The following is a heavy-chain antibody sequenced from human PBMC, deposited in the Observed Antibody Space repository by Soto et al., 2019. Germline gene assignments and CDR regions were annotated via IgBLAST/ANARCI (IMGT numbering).Heavy chain of an antibody. Sequence: PSETLSLTCTVSGGSISSSSYTWGWTRQPPGKGLEWIGEINHSGSTNYNPSLKSRVTISVDTSKNQFSLKLSSVTAADTAVYYCARHYTSFDYWGQGTLVTVSS. V-gene: IGHV4-39*07. J-gene: IGHJ4*02. D-gene: IGHD2-2*02. CDR2: INHSGST. CDR1: GGSISSSSYT. CDR3: ARHYTSFDY.